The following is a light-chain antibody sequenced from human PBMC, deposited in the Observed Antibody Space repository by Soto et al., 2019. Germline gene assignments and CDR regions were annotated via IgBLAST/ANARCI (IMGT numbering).Light chain of an antibody. CDR3: SSFTSSSTLV. V-gene: IGLV2-14*01. CDR2: EVS. Sequence: HSALTQPASVSGSPGQSITISCTGTSSDVGGYNYVSWYQQHPGKAPKLMIYEVSNRPSGLSNRFSGSKSGNTASLTISGLQAEDEADYYCSSFTSSSTLVFGGGTQLTVL. J-gene: IGLJ2*01. CDR1: SSDVGGYNY.